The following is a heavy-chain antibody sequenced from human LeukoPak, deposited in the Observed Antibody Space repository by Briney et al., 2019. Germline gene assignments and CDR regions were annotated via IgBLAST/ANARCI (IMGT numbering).Heavy chain of an antibody. CDR1: GFSLSTGGMC. Sequence: ESGPALVKPTQTLTLTCTFSGFSLSTGGMCVSWIRQPPGKALEWLARIDLDDDKYYSTSLRTRVSISMDTSKEQVVLTMTNMDPGDTATYYCARLIAASSYFDYWGQGMLVTVPS. CDR3: ARLIAASSYFDY. D-gene: IGHD6-13*01. CDR2: IDLDDDK. V-gene: IGHV2-70*11. J-gene: IGHJ4*02.